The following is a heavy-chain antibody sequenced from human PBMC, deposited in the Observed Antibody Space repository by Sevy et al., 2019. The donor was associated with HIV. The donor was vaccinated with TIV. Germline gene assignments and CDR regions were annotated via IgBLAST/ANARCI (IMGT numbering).Heavy chain of an antibody. D-gene: IGHD3-22*01. CDR3: ARAERMTTYYYDSSGYQPLTPFDY. V-gene: IGHV3-48*03. Sequence: GGSLRLPCAASGFTFSSYEMNWVRQAPGKGLEWVSYISSSGSTIYYADSVKGRFTISRDNAKNSLYLQMNSLRAEDTAVYYCARAERMTTYYYDSSGYQPLTPFDYWGQGTLVTVSS. J-gene: IGHJ4*02. CDR2: ISSSGSTI. CDR1: GFTFSSYE.